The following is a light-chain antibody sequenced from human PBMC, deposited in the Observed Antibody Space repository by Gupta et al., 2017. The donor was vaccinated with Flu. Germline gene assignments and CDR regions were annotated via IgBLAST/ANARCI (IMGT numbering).Light chain of an antibody. V-gene: IGKV1-9*01. Sequence: SPSFLSASVGDRVTITCRASQVIRSYLAWYQQKPGKAPKLLIYAPSTLQSGVPSRFSDSGSGXEFTLTXSSLQPEDFATYYCQQLNSYPTFGXGTKVEIK. CDR1: QVIRSY. CDR2: APS. J-gene: IGKJ1*01. CDR3: QQLNSYPT.